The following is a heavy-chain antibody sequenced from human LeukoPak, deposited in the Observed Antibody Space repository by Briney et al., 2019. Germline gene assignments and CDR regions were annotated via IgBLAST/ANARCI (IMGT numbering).Heavy chain of an antibody. Sequence: SVKVSCKASGGTFSSYAIGWVRQAPGQGLEWMGRIIPIFGIANYAQKFQGRVTITADKSTSTAYMELSSLRSEDTAVYYCASTMVRGVIPIYYYYGMDVWGQGTTVTVSS. CDR1: GGTFSSYA. CDR2: IIPIFGIA. CDR3: ASTMVRGVIPIYYYYGMDV. J-gene: IGHJ6*02. D-gene: IGHD3-10*01. V-gene: IGHV1-69*04.